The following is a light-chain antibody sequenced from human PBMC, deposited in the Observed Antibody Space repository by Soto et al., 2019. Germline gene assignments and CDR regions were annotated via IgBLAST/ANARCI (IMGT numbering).Light chain of an antibody. CDR3: QQYGSSPT. CDR2: GAS. Sequence: EIVLTQSPGTLSLSPGERATLSCRASQSVSSSYLAWYQQKPGQAPRLLIYGASSRVTGIPDRFSGSRSGTDFTLTISRLEPEDCAVYYCQQYGSSPTFGQGTKVEIK. CDR1: QSVSSSY. J-gene: IGKJ1*01. V-gene: IGKV3-20*01.